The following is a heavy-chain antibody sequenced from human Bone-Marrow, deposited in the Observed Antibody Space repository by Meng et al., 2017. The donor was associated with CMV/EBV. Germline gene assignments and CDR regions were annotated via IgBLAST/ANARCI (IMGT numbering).Heavy chain of an antibody. D-gene: IGHD4-11*01. J-gene: IGHJ5*02. V-gene: IGHV4-39*07. CDR3: ARDSAGSNYLGWFDP. CDR1: GGSISSSSYY. CDR2: IYYSGST. Sequence: SETLSLTCTVSGGSISSSSYYWGWIRQPPGKGLEWIGSIYYSGSTYYNPSPKSRVTISVDTSKNQFSLKLSSVTAADTAVYYCARDSAGSNYLGWFDPWGQGTLVTVSS.